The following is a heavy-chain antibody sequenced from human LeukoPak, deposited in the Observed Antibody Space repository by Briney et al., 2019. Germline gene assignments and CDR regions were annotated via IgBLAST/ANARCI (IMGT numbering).Heavy chain of an antibody. CDR1: GFTFSSYA. D-gene: IGHD1-26*01. Sequence: PGGSLRLSCAASGFTFSSYAMSWVRQAPGKGLEWVSAISGSGGSTYYADSVKGRFTISRDNSKNTLYLQMNSLRAEDTAVYYCARDTSPLGNYGMDVWGQGTTVTVSS. CDR3: ARDTSPLGNYGMDV. J-gene: IGHJ6*02. V-gene: IGHV3-23*01. CDR2: ISGSGGST.